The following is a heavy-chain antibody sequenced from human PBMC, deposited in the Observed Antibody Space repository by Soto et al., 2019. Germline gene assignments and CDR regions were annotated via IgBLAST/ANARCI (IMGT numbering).Heavy chain of an antibody. V-gene: IGHV3-30*18. Sequence: QVQLVESGGGVVQPGRSLRLSCTASGFSFRSYVMHWVHQAPGKGLEWLALISNDGSYKYYADSVKGRFTISIDNSKNTLHLQMTSLRSDDTGVYPCAKLALARRYIAYDEVDYWGQGTLGTVSS. D-gene: IGHD5-12*01. CDR1: GFSFRSYV. CDR3: AKLALARRYIAYDEVDY. CDR2: ISNDGSYK. J-gene: IGHJ4*02.